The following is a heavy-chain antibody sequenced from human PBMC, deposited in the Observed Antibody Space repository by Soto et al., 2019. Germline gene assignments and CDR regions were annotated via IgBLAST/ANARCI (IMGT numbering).Heavy chain of an antibody. CDR3: ARGPSRAAGSCEFLAY. Sequence: GGSLRLSCAASGFTFSSYWMSWVRQAPGKGLEWVANINQDGNERHYVDSLKGRFTISRDNAENSLYLQMSSLRAEDTAVYYCARGPSRAAGSCEFLAYWGQGTLVTVSS. CDR1: GFTFSSYW. CDR2: INQDGNER. J-gene: IGHJ4*02. D-gene: IGHD1-26*01. V-gene: IGHV3-7*03.